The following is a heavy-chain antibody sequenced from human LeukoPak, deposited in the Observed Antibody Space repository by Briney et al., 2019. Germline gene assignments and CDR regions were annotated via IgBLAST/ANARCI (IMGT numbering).Heavy chain of an antibody. CDR2: IYYSGST. Sequence: SETLSLTCTVSGGSIRSGGYYWSWIRQHPGKGLEWIGYIYYSGSTYYNPSLKNRVTTSLDASKNQFSLNLSSVTAADTAVYYCARLNPSGSYVDYWGQGTLVTVSS. J-gene: IGHJ4*02. D-gene: IGHD1-26*01. V-gene: IGHV4-31*03. CDR1: GGSIRSGGYY. CDR3: ARLNPSGSYVDY.